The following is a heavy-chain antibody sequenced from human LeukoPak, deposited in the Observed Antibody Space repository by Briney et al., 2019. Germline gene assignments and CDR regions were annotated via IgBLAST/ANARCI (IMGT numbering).Heavy chain of an antibody. CDR1: GFTFSSYG. D-gene: IGHD3-22*01. CDR3: AREGYYYDSSGYYYPDY. CDR2: IWYDGSNK. V-gene: IGHV3-33*01. Sequence: GRSLRLSCAASGFTFSSYGMHWVRQAPGKGLEWVAVIWYDGSNKYYADSVKGRFTISRDNSKNTLYLQMNSLRAEDTAVYYCAREGYYYDSSGYYYPDYWGQGTLVTVSS. J-gene: IGHJ4*02.